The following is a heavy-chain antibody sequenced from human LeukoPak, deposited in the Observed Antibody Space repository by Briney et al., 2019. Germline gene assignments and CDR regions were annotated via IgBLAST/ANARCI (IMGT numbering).Heavy chain of an antibody. Sequence: GASVKVSCKASGYTFTGYYMHWVRQAPGQAPEWMGWINPNSGATNSAQKFQGRVTMTRDTSITTSYMELSRLKSDDTAVYYCARAEVRPVSSYYYYYMDVWGKGTTVTVSS. CDR1: GYTFTGYY. D-gene: IGHD3-10*01. J-gene: IGHJ6*03. V-gene: IGHV1-2*02. CDR2: INPNSGAT. CDR3: ARAEVRPVSSYYYYYMDV.